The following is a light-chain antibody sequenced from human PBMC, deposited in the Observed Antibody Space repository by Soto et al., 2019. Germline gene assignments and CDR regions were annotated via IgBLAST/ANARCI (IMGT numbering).Light chain of an antibody. CDR1: QTIDTN. V-gene: IGKV3-15*01. J-gene: IGKJ1*01. Sequence: EIVMTQSPVTLSVSPGERATLSCRASQTIDTNLAWYQQKPGQAPRLLIFGASTRATGIPARFSGSGSGTEFSLTITSLQSEDFALYYCQQYNNRPPWTFGQGTKVDIK. CDR2: GAS. CDR3: QQYNNRPPWT.